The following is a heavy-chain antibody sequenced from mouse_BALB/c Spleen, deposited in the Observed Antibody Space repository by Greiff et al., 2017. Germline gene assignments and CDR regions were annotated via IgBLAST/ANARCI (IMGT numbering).Heavy chain of an antibody. J-gene: IGHJ1*01. CDR1: GFSLTSYG. D-gene: IGHD1-1*01. Sequence: VQLQQSGPGLVQPSQSLSITCTVSGFSLTSYGVHWVRQSPGKGLEWLGVIWSGGSTDYNAAFISRLSISKDNSKSQVFFKMNSLQANDTAIYYCANYYYGSWYFDVWGAGTTVTVSS. V-gene: IGHV2-2*02. CDR2: IWSGGST. CDR3: ANYYYGSWYFDV.